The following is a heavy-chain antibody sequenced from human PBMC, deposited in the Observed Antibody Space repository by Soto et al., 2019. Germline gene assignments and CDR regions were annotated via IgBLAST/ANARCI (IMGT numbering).Heavy chain of an antibody. CDR2: ITSDGKSK. Sequence: GGSLRLSCAASGFNFSNHWMHWVRQRAAEGLVWVSRITSDGKSKAYAESVKGRFAISRDNAKNKLYLQMNGLTAEDRAVYYCARESGNWPLNWFDPWGQGTLVTVSS. CDR1: GFNFSNHW. D-gene: IGHD1-20*01. CDR3: ARESGNWPLNWFDP. V-gene: IGHV3-74*01. J-gene: IGHJ5*02.